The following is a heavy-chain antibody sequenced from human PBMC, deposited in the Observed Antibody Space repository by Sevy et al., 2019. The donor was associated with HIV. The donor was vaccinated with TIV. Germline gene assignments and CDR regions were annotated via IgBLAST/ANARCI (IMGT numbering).Heavy chain of an antibody. CDR2: LSFGCGEI. CDR3: AREGCTKPHDY. J-gene: IGHJ4*02. Sequence: GALRLSCAASGFTFSKYSMSWVRQPPGKGLEWVSTLSFGCGEINHADSVKGRFTISRDNSKNTLYLQMNNLRAEDTAVYYCAREGCTKPHDYWGQGTLVTVSS. V-gene: IGHV3-23*01. D-gene: IGHD2-8*01. CDR1: GFTFSKYS.